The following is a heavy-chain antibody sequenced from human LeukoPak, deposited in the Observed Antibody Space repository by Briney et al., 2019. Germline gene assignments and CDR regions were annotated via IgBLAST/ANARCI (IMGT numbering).Heavy chain of an antibody. J-gene: IGHJ5*02. Sequence: ASVKVSCKASGYTFTGYYMHWVRQAPGQGLEWMGWINPNSGGTNYAQKFQGGVTMTRDTSISTAYMELSRLRSDDTAVYYCASRLEYSSGWYLPFDPWGQGTLVTVSS. CDR2: INPNSGGT. D-gene: IGHD6-19*01. CDR1: GYTFTGYY. V-gene: IGHV1-2*02. CDR3: ASRLEYSSGWYLPFDP.